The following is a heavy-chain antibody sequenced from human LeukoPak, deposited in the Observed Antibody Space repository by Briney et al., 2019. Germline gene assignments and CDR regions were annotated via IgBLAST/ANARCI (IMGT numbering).Heavy chain of an antibody. CDR1: GYTFTGYY. CDR2: INPNSGGT. CDR3: ARVIGTYSSSWHGEFDY. J-gene: IGHJ4*02. Sequence: ASVKVSCKASGYTFTGYYMHWVRPAPGQGLEWMGWINPNSGGTNYAQKFQGRVTMIRDTSISTAYMELSRLRSDDTAVYYCARVIGTYSSSWHGEFDYWGQGTVVTVSS. D-gene: IGHD6-13*01. V-gene: IGHV1-2*02.